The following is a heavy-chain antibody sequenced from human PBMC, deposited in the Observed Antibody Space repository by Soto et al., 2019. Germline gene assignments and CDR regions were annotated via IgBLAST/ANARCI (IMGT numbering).Heavy chain of an antibody. V-gene: IGHV1-69*02. CDR2: IIPILGIA. CDR1: GGTFSSYT. J-gene: IGHJ6*02. CDR3: TRPKNELRFYSYNGIDV. D-gene: IGHD5-12*01. Sequence: ASVKVSCTASGGTFSSYTISWVRQAPGQGLEWMGRIIPILGIANYAQKFQGRVTITADKSTSTAYMELNSLKTEDTAVYYCTRPKNELRFYSYNGIDVWGQGTTVTVSS.